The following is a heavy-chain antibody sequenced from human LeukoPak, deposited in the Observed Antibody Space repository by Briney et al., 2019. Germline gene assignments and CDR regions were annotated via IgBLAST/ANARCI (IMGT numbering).Heavy chain of an antibody. CDR3: ARAMNRSGDYLGFDP. V-gene: IGHV3-7*03. CDR1: GFTFSSYW. D-gene: IGHD3-3*01. Sequence: GGSLRLSCAASGFTFSSYWMSWVRQAPGKGLEWVANIKQDGSEKYYVDSVKGRFTISRDNAKNSLYLQMNSLRAEDTAVYYCARAMNRSGDYLGFDPWGPGIVVTVSS. CDR2: IKQDGSEK. J-gene: IGHJ5*02.